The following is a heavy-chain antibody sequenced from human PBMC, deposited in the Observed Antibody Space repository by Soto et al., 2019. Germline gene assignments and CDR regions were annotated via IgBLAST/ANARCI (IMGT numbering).Heavy chain of an antibody. D-gene: IGHD3-10*01. CDR2: ISSSGSTI. Sequence: GGSLRLSCAASGFTFSDYYMSWIRQAPGKGLEWVSYISSSGSTIYYADSVKGRFTISRDNAKNSLYLQMNSLRAEDTAVYYCASCTMVRGDTVHAFDIWGQGTMVTVSS. J-gene: IGHJ3*02. CDR3: ASCTMVRGDTVHAFDI. V-gene: IGHV3-11*01. CDR1: GFTFSDYY.